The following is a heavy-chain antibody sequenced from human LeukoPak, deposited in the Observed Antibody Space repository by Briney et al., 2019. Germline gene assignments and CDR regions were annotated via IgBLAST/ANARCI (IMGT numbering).Heavy chain of an antibody. D-gene: IGHD3-22*01. CDR1: GGSISSSSYY. CDR3: ARGKYYYDSSGQYYFDY. CDR2: IYYSGST. V-gene: IGHV4-39*07. Sequence: PSETLSLTCTVSGGSISSSSYYWGWIRQPPGKGLEWIGSIYYSGSTYYNPSLKSRVTISVDTSKNQFSLKLSSVTAADTAVYYCARGKYYYDSSGQYYFDYWGQGTLVTVSS. J-gene: IGHJ4*02.